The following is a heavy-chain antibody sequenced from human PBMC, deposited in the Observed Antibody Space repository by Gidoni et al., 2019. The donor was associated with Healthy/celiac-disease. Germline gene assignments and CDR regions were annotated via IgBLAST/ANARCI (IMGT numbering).Heavy chain of an antibody. Sequence: QVQLQQWGAGLLKPSETLSLTCAVYGGSFSGYYWSWIRQPPGKGLEWIGEINHSGSTNYNPSLKSRVTISVDTSKNQFSLKLSSVTAADTAVYYCASFMAAAGRGYWGQGTLVTVSS. CDR3: ASFMAAAGRGY. V-gene: IGHV4-34*01. CDR2: INHSGST. J-gene: IGHJ4*02. D-gene: IGHD6-13*01. CDR1: GGSFSGYY.